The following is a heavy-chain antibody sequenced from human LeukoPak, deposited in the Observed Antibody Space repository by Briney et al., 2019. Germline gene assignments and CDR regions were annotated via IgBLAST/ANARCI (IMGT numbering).Heavy chain of an antibody. Sequence: GGSLKIPCWGSGYSFTSYWIGWVRQMPGKGLAWMGIIYPGDSDTRYSPSFQGQVTISADKSISTAYLQWSSLKASDTAMYYCARHGDYGGNVHVDYWGQGTLVTVSS. CDR2: IYPGDSDT. V-gene: IGHV5-51*01. J-gene: IGHJ4*02. CDR1: GYSFTSYW. CDR3: ARHGDYGGNVHVDY. D-gene: IGHD4-23*01.